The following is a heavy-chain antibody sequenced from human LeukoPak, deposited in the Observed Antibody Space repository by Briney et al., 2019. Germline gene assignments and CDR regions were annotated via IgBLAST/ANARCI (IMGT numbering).Heavy chain of an antibody. CDR3: ARGDSSGYYKLFDY. V-gene: IGHV4-31*03. CDR2: IYYSGST. CDR1: GGSISSGGHY. Sequence: SETLSLTCTVSGGSISSGGHYWSWIRQHPEKGLEWIGYIYYSGSTYYNPSLKSRVTISVDTSKNQFSLRLYSVTAADTAVYYCARGDSSGYYKLFDYWGQGTLVTVSS. D-gene: IGHD3-22*01. J-gene: IGHJ4*02.